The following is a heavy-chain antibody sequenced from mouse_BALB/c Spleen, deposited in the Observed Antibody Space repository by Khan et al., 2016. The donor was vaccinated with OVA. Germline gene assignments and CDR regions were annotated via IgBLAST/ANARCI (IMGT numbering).Heavy chain of an antibody. V-gene: IGHV1-20*02. J-gene: IGHJ2*01. CDR2: INPHIGET. D-gene: IGHD1-1*01. Sequence: EVQLHQSGPELVKPGASVKISCKASGYSFTGYFMNWVMQSHGKSLEWIGRINPHIGETFYNPKFKGKATLTVDESSSTAHMELRSLASEDSAVYYCTRVYRSDFDYWGQGTTLTVSS. CDR1: GYSFTGYF. CDR3: TRVYRSDFDY.